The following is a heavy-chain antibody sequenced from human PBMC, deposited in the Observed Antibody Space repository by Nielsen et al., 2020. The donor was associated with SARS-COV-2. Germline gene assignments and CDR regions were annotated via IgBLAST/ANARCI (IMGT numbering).Heavy chain of an antibody. CDR3: ARDECGGDCYSNWFDP. Sequence: SETLSLTCTVSGGSISSYYWSWIRQPPGKGLEWIEYIYYSGSTNYNPSLKSRVTISVDTSKNQFSLKLSSVTAANTAVYYCARDECGGDCYSNWFDPWGQGTLVTVSS. D-gene: IGHD2-21*02. J-gene: IGHJ5*02. V-gene: IGHV4-59*01. CDR2: IYYSGST. CDR1: GGSISSYY.